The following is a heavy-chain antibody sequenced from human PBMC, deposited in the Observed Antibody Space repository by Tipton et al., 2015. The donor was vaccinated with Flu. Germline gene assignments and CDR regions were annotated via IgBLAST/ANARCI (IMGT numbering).Heavy chain of an antibody. CDR3: ARDLRGYSGYTGGDAFDL. CDR2: ISTSGST. J-gene: IGHJ3*01. V-gene: IGHV4-61*02. CDR1: GGSISSGSYY. D-gene: IGHD5-12*01. Sequence: TLSLTCTVSGGSISSGSYYWGWIRQPAGKGLEWIGRISTSGSTNYNASLESRVTMSRDTSKNHFSLRLSSATAADTALYYCARDLRGYSGYTGGDAFDLWGPGIMVTVSS.